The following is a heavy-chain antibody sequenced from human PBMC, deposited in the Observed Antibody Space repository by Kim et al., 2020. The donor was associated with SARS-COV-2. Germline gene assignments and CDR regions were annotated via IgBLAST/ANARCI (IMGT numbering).Heavy chain of an antibody. Sequence: YADAVKGRFTITRDNSKNTLYLQMSSLRAEDTAVYYCASLSSSWYRTFDYWGQGTLVTVSS. D-gene: IGHD6-13*01. J-gene: IGHJ4*02. V-gene: IGHV3-30*15. CDR3: ASLSSSWYRTFDY.